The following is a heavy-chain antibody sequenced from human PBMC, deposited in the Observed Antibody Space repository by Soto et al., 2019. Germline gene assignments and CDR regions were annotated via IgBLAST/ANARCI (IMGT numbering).Heavy chain of an antibody. CDR1: GDSISSGTHY. CDR2: ISSSGNS. V-gene: IGHV4-31*09. J-gene: IGHJ4*02. Sequence: SETLSLTCTVSGDSISSGTHYWNWIRQHPGKGLEWIGYISSSGNSYYSPSLKSRVFISADNSINTAYLQLLNLKASDTAIYYCTKGATSPFDSWGQGTRVTVSS. D-gene: IGHD1-1*01. CDR3: TKGATSPFDS.